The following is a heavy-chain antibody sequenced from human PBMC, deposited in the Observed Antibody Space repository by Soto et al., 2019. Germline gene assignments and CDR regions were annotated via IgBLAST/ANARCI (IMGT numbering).Heavy chain of an antibody. Sequence: ASVKVSCKASGYTFTSYGISWVRQAPGQGLEWMGWISAYNGNTNYAQKLQGRVTMTTGTSTSTAYMELRSLRSDDTAVYYCARTPRMERRRPHYYYMDVWGKGTTVTVSS. D-gene: IGHD1-1*01. V-gene: IGHV1-18*01. CDR2: ISAYNGNT. J-gene: IGHJ6*03. CDR3: ARTPRMERRRPHYYYMDV. CDR1: GYTFTSYG.